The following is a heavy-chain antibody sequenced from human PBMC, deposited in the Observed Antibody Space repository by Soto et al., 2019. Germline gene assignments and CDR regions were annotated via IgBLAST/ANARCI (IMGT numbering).Heavy chain of an antibody. CDR1: GFTFPGSS. CDR3: ASQELEPPPYFFES. D-gene: IGHD1-1*01. V-gene: IGHV3-21*02. J-gene: IGHJ4*02. Sequence: ELQLVESGGGLAKPGGSLRLSCAASGFTFPGSSMKWVRQALVKGLEWVASISSDSTYTHYADSVKGRFTISRDNAKNSLYLQMSRLRVEGPAVYYCASQELEPPPYFFESWGQGNLVPVS. CDR2: ISSDSTYT.